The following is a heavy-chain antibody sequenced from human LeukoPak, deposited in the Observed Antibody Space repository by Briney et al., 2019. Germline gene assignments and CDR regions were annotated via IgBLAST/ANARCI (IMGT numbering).Heavy chain of an antibody. CDR2: IKHNGDDL. J-gene: IGHJ4*02. D-gene: IGHD3-16*01. Sequence: GRSLRLSCAASGFTFSSYWMAWVSQAPGKGLEWVANIKHNGDDLNYVDSVEDRFTISRDNAQNSLYLHMTSLRVEDTAVYYCARELRTFDSWGQGTLVTVSS. CDR1: GFTFSSYW. CDR3: ARELRTFDS. V-gene: IGHV3-7*01.